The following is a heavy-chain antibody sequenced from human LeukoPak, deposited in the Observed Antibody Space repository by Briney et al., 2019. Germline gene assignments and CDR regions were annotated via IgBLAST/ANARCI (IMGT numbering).Heavy chain of an antibody. Sequence: GGPLRLSCAASGFTFSSYWMSWVRQAPGKGLEWVANIKQDESEEYYVDSVKGRFTISRNNAKNSLYLQMNSLRAEDTAVYFCARRIVTYYYGSGLDYWGQGTLVTVSS. CDR3: ARRIVTYYYGSGLDY. CDR1: GFTFSSYW. CDR2: IKQDESEE. J-gene: IGHJ4*02. D-gene: IGHD3-10*01. V-gene: IGHV3-7*01.